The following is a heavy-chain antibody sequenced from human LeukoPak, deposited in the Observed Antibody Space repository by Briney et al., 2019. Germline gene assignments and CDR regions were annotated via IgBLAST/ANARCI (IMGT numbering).Heavy chain of an antibody. V-gene: IGHV3-30*18. CDR2: ISYDGSNK. D-gene: IGHD4-17*01. J-gene: IGHJ6*02. CDR1: GFTFSSYG. Sequence: GGSLRLSCAASGFTFSSYGMHWVRRAPGKGLEWVAVISYDGSNKYYADSVKGRFTISRDNSKNTLYLQMNSLRAEDTAVYYCAKDYGTEYGMDVWGQGTTVTVSS. CDR3: AKDYGTEYGMDV.